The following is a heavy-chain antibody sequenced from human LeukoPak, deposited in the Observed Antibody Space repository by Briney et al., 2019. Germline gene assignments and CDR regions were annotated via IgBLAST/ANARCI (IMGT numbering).Heavy chain of an antibody. CDR3: APTNLYSSSWIFDY. J-gene: IGHJ4*02. D-gene: IGHD6-13*01. Sequence: GASVKVSCKASGYTFTGYYMHWVRQAPGRGLEWMGWINPNSGGTNYAQKFQGRVTMTRDTSISTAYMELSRLRSDDTAVYYCAPTNLYSSSWIFDYWGQGTLVTVSS. V-gene: IGHV1-2*02. CDR2: INPNSGGT. CDR1: GYTFTGYY.